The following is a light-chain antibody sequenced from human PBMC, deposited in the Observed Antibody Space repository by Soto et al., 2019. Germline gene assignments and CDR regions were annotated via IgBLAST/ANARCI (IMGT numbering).Light chain of an antibody. CDR2: AAS. Sequence: DIQMTQSPSTLSASVGDRVAITCRASQSVTTWLAWYQQKPGTAPRLLIHAASSLNTGVPSRFSGSGAGTEFTLTIRSLPPADFATYYCQQFYTYPWTFGQGNKV. CDR1: QSVTTW. J-gene: IGKJ1*01. V-gene: IGKV1-5*01. CDR3: QQFYTYPWT.